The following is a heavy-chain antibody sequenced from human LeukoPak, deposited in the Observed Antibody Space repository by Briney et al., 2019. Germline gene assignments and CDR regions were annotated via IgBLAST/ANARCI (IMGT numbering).Heavy chain of an antibody. V-gene: IGHV3-23*01. CDR3: AKVEDYYDSSGYYSFFDY. J-gene: IGHJ4*02. CDR1: GFTFSSYA. Sequence: GGSLRLSCAASGFTFSSYAMSWVRQAPGKGLEWVSAISGSGGSTYYADSVKGRFTISRGNSKNTLYLQMNSLRAEDTAVYYCAKVEDYYDSSGYYSFFDYWGQGTLVTVSS. CDR2: ISGSGGST. D-gene: IGHD3-22*01.